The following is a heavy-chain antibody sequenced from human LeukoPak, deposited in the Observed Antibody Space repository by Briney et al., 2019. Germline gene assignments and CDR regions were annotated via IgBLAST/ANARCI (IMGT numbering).Heavy chain of an antibody. J-gene: IGHJ5*02. Sequence: SGTLSLTRAVYGGSFSGYHWRWIRQPPGKGLEWIGEINHSGSTNYNPSLQSRVTISVDTSKNQVSLKLSTVTAADTAVYYCARGHAYCSGGSCLPRVGWFDPWGQGTLVTVSS. D-gene: IGHD2-15*01. CDR1: GGSFSGYH. V-gene: IGHV4-34*01. CDR2: INHSGST. CDR3: ARGHAYCSGGSCLPRVGWFDP.